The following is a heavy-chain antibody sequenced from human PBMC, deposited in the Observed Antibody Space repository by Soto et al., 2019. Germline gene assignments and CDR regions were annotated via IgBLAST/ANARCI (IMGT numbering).Heavy chain of an antibody. V-gene: IGHV4-31*03. J-gene: IGHJ4*02. CDR2: IYYSGST. Sequence: QVQLQESGPGLVKPSQTLSLTCTVSGGSISSGGYYWSWIRQHPGKGLEWIGYIYYSGSTYYNPSLKSRVTISVDTSKNQCSLKLSSVTAADTAVYYCARGAVVAATAFDYWGQGTLVTVSS. D-gene: IGHD2-15*01. CDR3: ARGAVVAATAFDY. CDR1: GGSISSGGYY.